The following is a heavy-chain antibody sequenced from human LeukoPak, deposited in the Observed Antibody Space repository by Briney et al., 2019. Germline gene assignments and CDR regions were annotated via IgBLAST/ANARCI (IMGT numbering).Heavy chain of an antibody. D-gene: IGHD3-22*01. V-gene: IGHV5-51*01. CDR1: GYSFTSYW. CDR2: IHPGDSDT. CDR3: ARRSDSSGYKTDAFDI. Sequence: GESLKISFKGSGYSFTSYWIGWVRQMPGKGLEWMGIIHPGDSDTRYSPSFQGQVTISADKPISTAYLQWSSLKASDTAMYYCARRSDSSGYKTDAFDIWGQGTMVTVSS. J-gene: IGHJ3*02.